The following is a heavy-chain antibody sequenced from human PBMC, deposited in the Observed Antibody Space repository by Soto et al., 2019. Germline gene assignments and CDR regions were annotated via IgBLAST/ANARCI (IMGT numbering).Heavy chain of an antibody. CDR3: AHSLIPNWGSRGAFDY. D-gene: IGHD7-27*01. CDR2: IYWDDDK. Sequence: QITLKESGPTLVKPTQTLTLTCTFSGFSLSTSGVGVGWIRQPPGKALEWLALIYWDDDKRYSPSLKSRLTITKDTSKNQVVLTMTYMDPVDTATYYCAHSLIPNWGSRGAFDYWGQGTLVTVSS. V-gene: IGHV2-5*02. CDR1: GFSLSTSGVG. J-gene: IGHJ4*02.